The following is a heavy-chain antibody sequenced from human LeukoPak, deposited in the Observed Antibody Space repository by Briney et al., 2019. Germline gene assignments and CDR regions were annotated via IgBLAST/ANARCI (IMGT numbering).Heavy chain of an antibody. CDR2: ISSSSSYI. Sequence: PGGSLRLSCAASGFTFSSYSMNWVRQAPGKGLEWVSSISSSSSYIYYADSVKGRFTISRDNDKNSLYLQMNSLRAEDTAVYYCARKIQPRGDFDIWGQGTMVTVSS. J-gene: IGHJ3*02. CDR1: GFTFSSYS. V-gene: IGHV3-21*01. CDR3: ARKIQPRGDFDI. D-gene: IGHD4-17*01.